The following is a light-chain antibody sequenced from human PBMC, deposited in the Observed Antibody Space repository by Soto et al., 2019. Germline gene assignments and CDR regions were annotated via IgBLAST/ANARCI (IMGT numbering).Light chain of an antibody. CDR1: SSDVGNYNL. J-gene: IGLJ1*01. CDR2: EVS. CDR3: CSYAGSSTYV. V-gene: IGLV2-23*02. Sequence: QSALTQPASVSGSPGQSSTISCTGTSSDVGNYNLVSWYQQHPGKAPKLMIYEVSKRPSGVSNRFSGSKSGNTASLTISGLHTEYEADYYCCSYAGSSTYVFGIRTKVTVL.